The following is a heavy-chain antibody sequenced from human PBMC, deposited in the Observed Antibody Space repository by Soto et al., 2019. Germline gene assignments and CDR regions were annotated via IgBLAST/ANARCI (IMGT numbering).Heavy chain of an antibody. Sequence: QVQLMQSGAEVRKPGASVRLSCETSGYNFNQYYIHWVRQAPGQGLEGMGIINLRGGTTEYAHKFRGRVTVTGDTSTKTAYMELRSLRSEDTAMYFCARGPEDSDVPRWDYWGPGTLVTVSS. CDR3: ARGPEDSDVPRWDY. CDR2: INLRGGTT. D-gene: IGHD1-26*01. V-gene: IGHV1-46*02. J-gene: IGHJ4*02. CDR1: GYNFNQYY.